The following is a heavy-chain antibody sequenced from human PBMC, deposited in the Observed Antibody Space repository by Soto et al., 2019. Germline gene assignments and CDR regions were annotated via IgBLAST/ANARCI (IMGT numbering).Heavy chain of an antibody. CDR2: IYYSGST. D-gene: IGHD3-16*01. CDR1: GGSISSGGYY. CDR3: ARDATFGGVTPTGAFDI. J-gene: IGHJ3*02. V-gene: IGHV4-31*03. Sequence: SETLSLTCTVSGGSISSGGYYWSWIRQHPGKGLEWIGYIYYSGSTYYNPSLKSRVTISVDTSKNQFSLKLSSVTAADTAVYYCARDATFGGVTPTGAFDIWGQGTMVTVSS.